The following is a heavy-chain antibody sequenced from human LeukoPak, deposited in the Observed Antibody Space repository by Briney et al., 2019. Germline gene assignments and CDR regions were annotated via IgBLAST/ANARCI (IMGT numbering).Heavy chain of an antibody. CDR3: ARPDYYGSGSNQRVDY. CDR1: GYSFTSYW. CDR2: IHPGDSDT. D-gene: IGHD3-10*01. J-gene: IGHJ4*02. V-gene: IGHV5-51*01. Sequence: GESLKISCKGSGYSFTSYWIGWVRQMPGKGLEWMGIIHPGDSDTRNSPSFQGQVTISADKSISTAYLQWSSLKASDTAMYYCARPDYYGSGSNQRVDYWGQGTLVTVSS.